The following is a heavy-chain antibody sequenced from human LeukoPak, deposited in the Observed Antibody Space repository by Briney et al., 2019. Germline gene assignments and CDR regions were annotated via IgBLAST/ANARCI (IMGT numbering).Heavy chain of an antibody. J-gene: IGHJ3*02. D-gene: IGHD2-2*01. CDR3: ARPVVPAANAFDI. CDR1: GYSFTSYW. CDR2: IYPGDSDT. V-gene: IGHV5-51*01. Sequence: GESLKISCKGSGYSFTSYWIGWVRQMPGKGLEWMGIIYPGDSDTRYSPSFQGQVTISADTSISTAYLQWSSLKASDTAVYYCARPVVPAANAFDIWGQGTMVTVSS.